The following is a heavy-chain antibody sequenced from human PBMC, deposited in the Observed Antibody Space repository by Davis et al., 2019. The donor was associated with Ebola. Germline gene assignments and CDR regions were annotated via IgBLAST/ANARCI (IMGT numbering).Heavy chain of an antibody. CDR1: GFRFATYT. CDR3: AREWELLDY. Sequence: GGSLRLSCAASGFRFATYTMSWIRQAPGKGLEWVSYISASSGHTNSADSVKGRFTISRDNAKNSLYLQMNSLRAEDTAVYYCAREWELLDYWGQGTLVTVSS. D-gene: IGHD1-26*01. CDR2: ISASSGHT. J-gene: IGHJ4*02. V-gene: IGHV3-11*06.